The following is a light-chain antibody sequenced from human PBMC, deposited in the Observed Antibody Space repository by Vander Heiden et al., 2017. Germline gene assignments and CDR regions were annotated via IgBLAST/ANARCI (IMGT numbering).Light chain of an antibody. J-gene: IGLJ2*01. Sequence: QSALTQPPSVSGSPGQSITISCTGTSSDVGVYNYVSWYQQHPGKAPKLMIYDGSNRPSGVSNRFSGSKSGNTASLTISGLQAEDEADYYCSSYTSSSTLVFGGGTKLTVL. V-gene: IGLV2-14*01. CDR2: DGS. CDR3: SSYTSSSTLV. CDR1: SSDVGVYNY.